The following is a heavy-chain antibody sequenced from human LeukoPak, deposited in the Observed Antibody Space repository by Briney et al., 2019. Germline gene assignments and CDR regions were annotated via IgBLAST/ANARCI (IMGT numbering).Heavy chain of an antibody. J-gene: IGHJ4*02. V-gene: IGHV3-43*02. CDR1: GINFADYA. CDR3: AKESGKFDY. Sequence: GGSLRLSCVVSGINFADYAMHWVRQPPGKGLEWVSLISADGGSTFSADSVKGRFSISRDNSKNSLYLQMNSLRSEDTAMYYCAKESGKFDYWGQGTLVALSS. CDR2: ISADGGST.